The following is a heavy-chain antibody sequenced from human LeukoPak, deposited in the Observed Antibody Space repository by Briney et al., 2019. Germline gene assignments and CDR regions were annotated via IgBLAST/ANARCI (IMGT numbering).Heavy chain of an antibody. CDR3: ARDLVPEYYDFWSGYSVDAFDI. V-gene: IGHV3-20*04. CDR2: INWNGGST. CDR1: GFTFDDYG. D-gene: IGHD3-3*01. J-gene: IGHJ3*02. Sequence: PGGSLRLSCAASGFTFDDYGMSWVRQAPGEGLEWVSGINWNGGSTGYADSVKGRFTISRDNAKNSLYLQMNSLRAEDTALYYCARDLVPEYYDFWSGYSVDAFDIWGQGTMVTVSS.